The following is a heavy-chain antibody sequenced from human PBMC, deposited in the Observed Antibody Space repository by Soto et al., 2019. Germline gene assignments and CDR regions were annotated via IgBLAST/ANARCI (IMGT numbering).Heavy chain of an antibody. CDR2: ISDSGDRT. J-gene: IGHJ3*01. D-gene: IGHD3-16*02. CDR1: GFTLSMSA. CDR3: AKDRGIIVKAGDAFDV. Sequence: EVQLMESGGGLVQPGGSLRLSCASSGFTLSMSAVNWVRQAPGKGLEWVSYISDSGDRTYYADSVKGRFTISRDRPKNTVSLQMDSLRAEDTAVYYCAKDRGIIVKAGDAFDVWGQGTKFTVAS. V-gene: IGHV3-23*01.